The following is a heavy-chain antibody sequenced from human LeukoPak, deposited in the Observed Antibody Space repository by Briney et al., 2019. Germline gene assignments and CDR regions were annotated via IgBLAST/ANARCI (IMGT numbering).Heavy chain of an antibody. CDR1: GGSISSYY. CDR3: ARVPQGPNGDDAFDI. CDR2: IYTSGST. D-gene: IGHD3-10*01. Sequence: SETLSLTCTVSGGSISSYYWSWLRQPAGKGLEWIGRIYTSGSTNYNPSLKSRVTMSVDTSKNQFSLKLSSVTAADTAVYYCARVPQGPNGDDAFDIWGQGTMVTVSS. J-gene: IGHJ3*02. V-gene: IGHV4-4*07.